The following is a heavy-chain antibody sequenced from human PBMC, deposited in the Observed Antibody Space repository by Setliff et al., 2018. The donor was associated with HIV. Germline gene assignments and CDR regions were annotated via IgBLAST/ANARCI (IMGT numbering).Heavy chain of an antibody. J-gene: IGHJ4*02. CDR2: SNAGDDNT. V-gene: IGHV1-3*01. CDR3: ARGSCSGCYLSDY. CDR1: GYTFSNNA. Sequence: ASVKVSCKAFGYTFSNNAIHWVRQAPGQRLEWMGYSNAGDDNTRYSEKFQGRVTITRDTSANTAYMELSSLRSEDTAVYYCARGSCSGCYLSDYWGLGTLVTVSS. D-gene: IGHD6-19*01.